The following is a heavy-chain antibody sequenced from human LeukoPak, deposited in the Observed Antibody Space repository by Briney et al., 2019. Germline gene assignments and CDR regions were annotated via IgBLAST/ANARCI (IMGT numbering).Heavy chain of an antibody. Sequence: SETLSLTCSVSGYSINSGYYWGWIRQPPGKGLEWIGNMYYRGSTDYSPSLKSRVTISLDTSKNQFSLKLSSVTAADTAVYYCARWDYYDSSGYYYWGQGTLVTVSS. D-gene: IGHD3-22*01. CDR3: ARWDYYDSSGYYY. J-gene: IGHJ4*02. CDR2: MYYRGST. CDR1: GYSINSGYY. V-gene: IGHV4-38-2*02.